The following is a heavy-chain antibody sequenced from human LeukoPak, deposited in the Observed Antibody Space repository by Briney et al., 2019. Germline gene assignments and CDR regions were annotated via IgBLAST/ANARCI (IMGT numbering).Heavy chain of an antibody. Sequence: GGSLRLSCAASGFTFSSYEMNWVRQAPGKGLEWVSYISSSGSTIYYADSVKGRFTISRDNAKNSLYLQMNSLRAEDTAVYYCARVSRYCSSTSCQYYFDFWGQGTLVTVSS. CDR2: ISSSGSTI. CDR3: ARVSRYCSSTSCQYYFDF. V-gene: IGHV3-48*03. D-gene: IGHD2-2*01. CDR1: GFTFSSYE. J-gene: IGHJ4*02.